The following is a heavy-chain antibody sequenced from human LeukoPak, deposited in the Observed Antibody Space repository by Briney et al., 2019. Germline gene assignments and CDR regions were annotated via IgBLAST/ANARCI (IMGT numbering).Heavy chain of an antibody. J-gene: IGHJ3*02. V-gene: IGHV4-59*11. CDR1: GGSISGQY. D-gene: IGHD2-21*02. CDR3: LRARDMAFDI. CDR2: IFYTGST. Sequence: PSETLSLTCTVSGGSISGQYWSWIRQPPGKRLEWIGNIFYTGSTNYNPSLRSRVTISVDTSKNQFSLNVTSVTAADTALYYCLRARDMAFDIWGQGTMVTVSS.